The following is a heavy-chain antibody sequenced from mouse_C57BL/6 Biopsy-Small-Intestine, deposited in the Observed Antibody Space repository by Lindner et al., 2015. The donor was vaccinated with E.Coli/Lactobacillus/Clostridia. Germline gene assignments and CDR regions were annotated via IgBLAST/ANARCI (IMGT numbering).Heavy chain of an antibody. CDR3: APGFAY. CDR2: IDPEDGEV. Sequence: VQLQESGAELVKPGASVKLSCTASGFNIKEYYMHWVKQRTEKGLKWIGRIDPEDGEVKYAPKFQGKATMTVDTSSNIAYLQLSSLTSEDTAVYYCAPGFAYWGQGTLVTVSA. J-gene: IGHJ3*01. V-gene: IGHV14-2*01. CDR1: GFNIKEYY.